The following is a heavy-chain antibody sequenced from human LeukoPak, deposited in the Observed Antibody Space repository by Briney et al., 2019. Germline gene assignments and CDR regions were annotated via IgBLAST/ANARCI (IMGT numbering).Heavy chain of an antibody. CDR1: GFTFHDYG. CDR3: ARELLMATKRDQNAFDI. J-gene: IGHJ3*02. D-gene: IGHD5-24*01. V-gene: IGHV3-20*04. CDR2: KHWNGDST. Sequence: PWGSLRLSCAASGFTFHDYGMSWVRQAPGKGLEWVSGKHWNGDSTSYADSVKGRFTISRDNAKNSLFLQMNSLRAGDTALYYCARELLMATKRDQNAFDIWGQGTMVTVSS.